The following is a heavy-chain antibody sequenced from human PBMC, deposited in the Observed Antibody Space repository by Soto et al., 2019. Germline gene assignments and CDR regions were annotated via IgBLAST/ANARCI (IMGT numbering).Heavy chain of an antibody. CDR3: ALLAGTTPRYYCYYGMDV. V-gene: IGHV4-30-4*01. CDR1: GGSISSGDYY. J-gene: IGHJ6*02. Sequence: QVQLQESGPGLVKPSQTLSLTCTVSGGSISSGDYYWSWIRQPPGKGLEWIGYIYYSGSTYYNPCLTSRVTRSVDKSKNQFSLKLSSVTAADTAVYYCALLAGTTPRYYCYYGMDVWGQGTTVTVSS. D-gene: IGHD1-7*01. CDR2: IYYSGST.